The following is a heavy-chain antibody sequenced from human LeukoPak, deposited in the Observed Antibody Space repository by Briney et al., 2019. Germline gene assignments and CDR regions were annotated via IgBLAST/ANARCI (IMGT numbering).Heavy chain of an antibody. D-gene: IGHD5-18*01. V-gene: IGHV4-34*01. J-gene: IGHJ4*02. CDR1: GGSFSGYY. CDR3: ARGGYSYARRPLGD. Sequence: SETLSLTCAVYGGSFSGYYWSWIRQPPGKGLEWIGEINHSGSTNYNPSLKSRVTISVDTSKNQFSLKLSSVTAADTAVYYCARGGYSYARRPLGDWGQGTLVTVSS. CDR2: INHSGST.